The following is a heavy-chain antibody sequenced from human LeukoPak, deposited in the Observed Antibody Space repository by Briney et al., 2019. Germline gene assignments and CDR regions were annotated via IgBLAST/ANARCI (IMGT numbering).Heavy chain of an antibody. J-gene: IGHJ4*02. Sequence: PGGSLRLSCAASGFTLSSYSMNWVRQAPGKGLEWLCAINYNGAITDYADSGKGRFTISRDNAKTSLYLRMDSLRAEDTALYYCARDRLGPSFSVSHFDLWGQGTLVTVSS. D-gene: IGHD3-3*02. CDR1: GFTLSSYS. CDR2: INYNGAIT. V-gene: IGHV3-20*04. CDR3: ARDRLGPSFSVSHFDL.